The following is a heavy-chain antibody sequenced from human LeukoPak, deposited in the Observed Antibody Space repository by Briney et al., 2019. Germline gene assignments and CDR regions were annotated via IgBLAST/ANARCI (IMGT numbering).Heavy chain of an antibody. CDR3: ARGRRWLQLGIFDY. CDR1: GFTFSSYG. D-gene: IGHD5-12*01. V-gene: IGHV3-33*01. Sequence: GGSLRLSCAASGFTFSSYGMHWVRQAPGKGLEWVAVIWYDGSNKYYADSVKGRFTISRDNSKNTLYLQMNSLRAEDTAVYYCARGRRWLQLGIFDYWGQGTLVTVSS. CDR2: IWYDGSNK. J-gene: IGHJ4*02.